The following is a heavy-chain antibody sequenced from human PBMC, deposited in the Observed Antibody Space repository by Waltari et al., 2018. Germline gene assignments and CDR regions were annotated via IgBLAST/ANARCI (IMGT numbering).Heavy chain of an antibody. CDR2: IYTSGST. Sequence: QVQLQESGPGLVKPSETLSLTCTVSGGSISSYYWSWIRQPAGKGLGWIGRIYTSGSTNYNPSLKSRVTMSVDTSKNQFSLKLSSVTAADTAVYYCARETADGCFDYWGQGTLVTVSS. V-gene: IGHV4-4*07. CDR1: GGSISSYY. CDR3: ARETADGCFDY. J-gene: IGHJ4*02. D-gene: IGHD3-10*01.